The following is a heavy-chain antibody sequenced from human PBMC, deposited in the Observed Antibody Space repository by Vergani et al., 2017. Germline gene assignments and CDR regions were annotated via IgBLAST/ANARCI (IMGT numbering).Heavy chain of an antibody. D-gene: IGHD1-1*01. CDR1: EYSFGNYW. CDR3: ACHTTYTDS. V-gene: IGHV5-51*03. Sequence: EVELVQSGPEMRKPGESLKLFCKVSEYSFGNYWNVGVRQMPVKGLEWIGNIYPADSDTRYRPCFQRQVTISAEKSIITAFLHWDSLKASDTALYYCACHTTYTDSWGQGTLVTVSS. CDR2: IYPADSDT. J-gene: IGHJ4*02.